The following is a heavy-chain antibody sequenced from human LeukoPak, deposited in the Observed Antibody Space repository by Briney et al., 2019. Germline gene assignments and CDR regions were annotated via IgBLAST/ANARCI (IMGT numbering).Heavy chain of an antibody. Sequence: ASVKVSCKASGYTFTSYAMHWVRQAPGQRLEWMGWINAGNGNTKYSQKFQGRVTITRDTSASTAYMELSSLRSEDTAVYYCARAVYYYDSSGYYPTNFDYWGQGTLVTVSS. D-gene: IGHD3-22*01. CDR1: GYTFTSYA. J-gene: IGHJ4*02. V-gene: IGHV1-3*01. CDR2: INAGNGNT. CDR3: ARAVYYYDSSGYYPTNFDY.